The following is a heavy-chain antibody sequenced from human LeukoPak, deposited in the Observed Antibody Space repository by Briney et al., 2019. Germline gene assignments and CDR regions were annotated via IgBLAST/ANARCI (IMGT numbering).Heavy chain of an antibody. D-gene: IGHD1-14*01. J-gene: IGHJ4*02. CDR1: VYTFTGYY. CDR3: ARATAENDY. V-gene: IGHV1-2*02. Sequence: ASVNVSCTASVYTFTGYYMHWVRQAPGQGLEWMGWINPKSGGTNYLQKFQGRVTMTRDTSISTAYMELSRLRSDDTAVYYCARATAENDYWGQGTLVTVSS. CDR2: INPKSGGT.